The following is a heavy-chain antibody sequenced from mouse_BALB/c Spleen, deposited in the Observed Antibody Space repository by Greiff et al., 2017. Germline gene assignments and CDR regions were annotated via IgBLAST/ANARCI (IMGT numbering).Heavy chain of an antibody. Sequence: EVQLMESGGGLVKPGGSLKLSCAASGFTFSSYAMSWVRQTPGKRLEWVATISSGGSYTYYPDSVKGRFTISRDNAKNTLYLQLSSLKSEDTAMYYWARRGSWDLDYWGQGTTLTVSA. CDR3: ARRGSWDLDY. V-gene: IGHV5-9-3*01. J-gene: IGHJ2*01. CDR2: ISSGGSYT. D-gene: IGHD4-1*01. CDR1: GFTFSSYA.